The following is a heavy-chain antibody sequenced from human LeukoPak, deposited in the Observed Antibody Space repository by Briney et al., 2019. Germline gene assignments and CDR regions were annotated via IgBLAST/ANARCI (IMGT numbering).Heavy chain of an antibody. Sequence: GGSLRLSCAVSGFTFEDYAMHWVRQAPGKGLEWVSGICWNSGSIGYADSVKGRFTISRDNAKNSLYLQMNSLRAEDTALYYCAKDTYYDYVWGTAFGYWGQGTLVTVSS. CDR1: GFTFEDYA. D-gene: IGHD3-16*01. CDR3: AKDTYYDYVWGTAFGY. J-gene: IGHJ4*02. CDR2: ICWNSGSI. V-gene: IGHV3-9*01.